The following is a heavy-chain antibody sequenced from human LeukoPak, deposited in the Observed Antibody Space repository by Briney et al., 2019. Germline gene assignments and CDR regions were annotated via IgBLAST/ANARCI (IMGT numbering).Heavy chain of an antibody. V-gene: IGHV3-72*01. J-gene: IGHJ5*02. CDR2: IRNAGDGYTT. Sequence: GGSLRLSCAASGFSLSDRYMDWVRQAPGQGPELVGHIRNAGDGYTTEYAASVKGRFTVSRDDSKNLLYLQMNSLKPEDTAVYYCVRNHRHWFDPWGQGTLVTVSS. CDR3: VRNHRHWFDP. CDR1: GFSLSDRY.